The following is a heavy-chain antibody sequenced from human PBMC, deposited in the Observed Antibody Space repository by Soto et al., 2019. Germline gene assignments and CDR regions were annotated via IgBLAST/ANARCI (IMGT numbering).Heavy chain of an antibody. CDR2: INPNSGGT. CDR3: ARDRGSSWYDVAFSDYNWFDP. V-gene: IGHV1-2*04. Sequence: GASVKVSCKASGYTFTGYYIHLVRQAPGQGLEWMGWINPNSGGTNYAQKFQGWVTMTRDTSISTAYMELSRLRSDDTAVYYCARDRGSSWYDVAFSDYNWFDPWGQGTLVTVSS. CDR1: GYTFTGYY. J-gene: IGHJ5*02. D-gene: IGHD6-13*01.